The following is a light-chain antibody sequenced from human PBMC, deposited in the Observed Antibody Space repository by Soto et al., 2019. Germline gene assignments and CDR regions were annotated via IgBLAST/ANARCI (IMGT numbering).Light chain of an antibody. J-gene: IGLJ2*01. CDR3: SSFTTNTTVV. CDR1: SSDVGIYNY. Sequence: QSALTQPASVSGSPGQSITISCTGTSSDVGIYNYVSWYQQHPGKAPKLMIYGVTNRASGVSNRFSGSKSGNTASLTISGLQAEDEVEYYCSSFTTNTTVVFGGGTKLTVL. V-gene: IGLV2-14*01. CDR2: GVT.